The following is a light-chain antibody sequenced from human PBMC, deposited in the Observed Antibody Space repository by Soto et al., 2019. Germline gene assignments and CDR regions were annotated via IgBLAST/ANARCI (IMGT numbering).Light chain of an antibody. CDR2: KAS. Sequence: DIQMTQSPSTLSASVGDRVTITCRASQSISSWLAWYQQKPGKAPKLLIYKASSLESGVPSRFSGRGYGTEFTLTISSLQPHDFATYYCQQYNHYCTFGQGTKVDIK. CDR1: QSISSW. J-gene: IGKJ1*01. CDR3: QQYNHYCT. V-gene: IGKV1-5*03.